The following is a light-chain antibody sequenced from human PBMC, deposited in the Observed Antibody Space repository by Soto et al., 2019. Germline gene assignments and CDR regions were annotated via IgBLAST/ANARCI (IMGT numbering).Light chain of an antibody. CDR1: QSISDT. CDR2: GAS. J-gene: IGKJ4*01. V-gene: IGKV3-15*01. Sequence: EIVMTQSPATLSVSPGGRATLSCRASQSISDTLAWYQQKPGQAPRLLIHGASTRATGFPARFSGSGSGTDFTLTISSLEPEDFAVYYCQQRNNWPPVTFGGGTKVDIK. CDR3: QQRNNWPPVT.